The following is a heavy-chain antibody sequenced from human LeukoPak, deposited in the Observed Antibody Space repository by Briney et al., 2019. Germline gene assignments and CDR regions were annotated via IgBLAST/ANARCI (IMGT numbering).Heavy chain of an antibody. V-gene: IGHV3-23*01. Sequence: GGSLRLSCAASGFTFSSCGMSWVRQAPGKGLEWVSAISGSGGSTYYADSVKGRFTISRDNSKNTLYLQMNSLRAEDTAVYYCAKGRRIRGSMDVWGKGTTVTISS. CDR2: ISGSGGST. J-gene: IGHJ6*03. CDR1: GFTFSSCG. D-gene: IGHD2-15*01. CDR3: AKGRRIRGSMDV.